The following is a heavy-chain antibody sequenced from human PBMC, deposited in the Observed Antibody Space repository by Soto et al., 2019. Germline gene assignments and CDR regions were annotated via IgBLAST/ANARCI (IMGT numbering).Heavy chain of an antibody. CDR1: GFSFSEYC. CDR2: ISGDTATT. CDR3: AKTLQQWMLQGSGVDV. D-gene: IGHD6-19*01. J-gene: IGHJ6*04. V-gene: IGHV3-23*01. Sequence: PGGSLRLSCAASGFSFSEYCMTWVRQAPGKGLQWVSAISGDTATTHYADSVKGRFTISRDNSRDTLYLQMNSLRVEDTAIYYCAKTLQQWMLQGSGVDVWGAGTPVTVSS.